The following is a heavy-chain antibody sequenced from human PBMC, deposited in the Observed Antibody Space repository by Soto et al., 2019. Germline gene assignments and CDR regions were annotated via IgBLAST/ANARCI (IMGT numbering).Heavy chain of an antibody. D-gene: IGHD5-12*01. Sequence: GGSLRLSCAASGFTFSSYSMNWVRQAPGKGLEWVSSISSSSSYIYYADSVKGRFTISRDNAKNSLYLQMNSLRAEDTAVYYCARDAVEVVATYYFDYWGQGTLVTVSS. CDR3: ARDAVEVVATYYFDY. CDR1: GFTFSSYS. J-gene: IGHJ4*02. CDR2: ISSSSSYI. V-gene: IGHV3-21*01.